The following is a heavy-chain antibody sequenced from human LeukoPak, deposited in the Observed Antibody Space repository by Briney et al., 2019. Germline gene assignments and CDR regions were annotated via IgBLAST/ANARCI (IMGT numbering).Heavy chain of an antibody. V-gene: IGHV4-59*01. D-gene: IGHD6-6*01. CDR3: ARGYSNSAFAEY. CDR2: IYYSGST. J-gene: IGHJ4*02. CDR1: GGSISTYY. Sequence: PSETLSLTCTVSGGSISTYYWSWIRQPPGKGLEWIGYIYYSGSTNYNPSLKSRVSISVDTSKNQFSLNLRSVTAAATAVYYCARGYSNSAFAEYWGQGTLVTVSS.